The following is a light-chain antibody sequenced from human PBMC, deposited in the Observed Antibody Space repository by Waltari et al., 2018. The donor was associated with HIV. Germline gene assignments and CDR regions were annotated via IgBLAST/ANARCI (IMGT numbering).Light chain of an antibody. CDR3: MQALRSSYT. CDR2: LSS. J-gene: IGKJ2*01. Sequence: DVVMTQSPLSLSVTLGESASISCRSSQSPLQTVGLYHLNWYLQKPGQSPQLLIFLSSNRASGVPDRFSGSGSGTEFTLKISRVEAEDVGVYYCMQALRSSYTFGQGTKLEIK. CDR1: QSPLQTVGLYH. V-gene: IGKV2-28*01.